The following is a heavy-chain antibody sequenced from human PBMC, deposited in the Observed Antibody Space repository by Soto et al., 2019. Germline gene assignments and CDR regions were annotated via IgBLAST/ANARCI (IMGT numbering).Heavy chain of an antibody. CDR1: EFAFSTFG. CDR3: ATVGPYSPRWDF. Sequence: EVQVLESGGGLIQSGGSLRLSCVFSEFAFSTFGMSWVRQAPGKGLESVASISAIGDSTFHADSVKGRFSISRDNSRNSLYIQMNNLRAEDTAVYYCATVGPYSPRWDFWGQGTVVTVSS. J-gene: IGHJ3*01. V-gene: IGHV3-23*01. CDR2: ISAIGDST. D-gene: IGHD2-15*01.